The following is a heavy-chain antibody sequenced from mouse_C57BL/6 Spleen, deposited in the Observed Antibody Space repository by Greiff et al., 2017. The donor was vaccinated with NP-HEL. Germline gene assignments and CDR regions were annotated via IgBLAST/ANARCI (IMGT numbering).Heavy chain of an antibody. V-gene: IGHV1-15*01. Sequence: QVQLKQSGAELVRPGASVTLSCKASGYTFTDYEMHWVKQTPVHGLEWIGAIDPETGGTAYNQKFKGKAILTADKSSSTAYMELRSLTSKDSAVYYCTRGDYGNYEIYAMDYWGQGTSVTVSS. D-gene: IGHD2-1*01. CDR2: IDPETGGT. CDR3: TRGDYGNYEIYAMDY. J-gene: IGHJ4*01. CDR1: GYTFTDYE.